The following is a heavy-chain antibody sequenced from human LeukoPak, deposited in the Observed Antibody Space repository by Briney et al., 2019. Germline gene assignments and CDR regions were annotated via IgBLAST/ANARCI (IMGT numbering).Heavy chain of an antibody. CDR3: AKGYSSSWSAPDV. Sequence: GGSLRPSCVTSGLTFSSYAMSWVRQAPGKGLEWVSAISDSGGSTYYADSVKGRFTISRDNSKNTLYLQMNSLRAEDTAVYYCAKGYSSSWSAPDVWGKGTTVTVSS. CDR2: ISDSGGST. V-gene: IGHV3-23*01. D-gene: IGHD6-13*01. CDR1: GLTFSSYA. J-gene: IGHJ6*04.